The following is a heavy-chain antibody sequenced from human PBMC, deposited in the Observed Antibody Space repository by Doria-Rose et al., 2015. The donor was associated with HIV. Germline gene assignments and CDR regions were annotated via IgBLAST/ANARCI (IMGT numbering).Heavy chain of an antibody. Sequence: QVTLKESGPVLVKPTETLTPTCTVSGVSLSSPGMGVSWIRQPPGKALEWLANIFSDDERSYNTSLKSRLTISRGTSKSQVVLTMTDVDPVDTATYYCARIKSSRWYHKYYFDFWGQGTLVIVSA. D-gene: IGHD6-13*01. V-gene: IGHV2-26*01. CDR1: GVSLSSPGMG. J-gene: IGHJ4*02. CDR3: ARIKSSRWYHKYYFDF. CDR2: IFSDDER.